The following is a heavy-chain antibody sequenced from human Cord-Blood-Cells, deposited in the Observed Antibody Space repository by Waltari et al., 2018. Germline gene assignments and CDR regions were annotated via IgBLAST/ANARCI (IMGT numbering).Heavy chain of an antibody. Sequence: QLQLQESGPGLVKPSETLSLTCTVSGGSISSSSYYWGWIRPPPGKGLEWIGSIYYIGSTYYNPSLKSRVTISGDTSKHQFSLKLSSVTAADTAVYSCARHEALSIAAAGTPWWFDPWGQGTLVTVSS. CDR2: IYYIGST. J-gene: IGHJ5*02. CDR3: ARHEALSIAAAGTPWWFDP. CDR1: GGSISSSSYY. D-gene: IGHD6-13*01. V-gene: IGHV4-39*01.